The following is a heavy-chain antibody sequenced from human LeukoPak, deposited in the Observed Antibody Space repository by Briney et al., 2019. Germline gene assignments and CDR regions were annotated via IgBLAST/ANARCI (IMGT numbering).Heavy chain of an antibody. CDR1: GGSISSYY. D-gene: IGHD3-22*01. J-gene: IGHJ4*02. V-gene: IGHV4-59*01. Sequence: PSGTLSLTCTVSGGSISSYYWSWIRQPPGKGLEWIGYIYYSGSTNYNPSLKSRVTISVDTSKNQFSLKLSSVTAADTAVYHCARGRSSGSYDYWGQGTLVTVSS. CDR2: IYYSGST. CDR3: ARGRSSGSYDY.